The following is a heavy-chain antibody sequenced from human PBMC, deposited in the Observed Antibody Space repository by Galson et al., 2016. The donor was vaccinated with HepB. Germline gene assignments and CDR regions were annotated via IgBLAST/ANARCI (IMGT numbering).Heavy chain of an antibody. J-gene: IGHJ6*02. CDR3: AREPTVTTFRGVVFLHGLDV. V-gene: IGHV4-34*01. Sequence: SETLSLTCAAYGGSFSGYSWSWIRQSPGKGLEWIGEINESGDTKYNPSLKSRVTISLDAARNQFSLSLTSVTAADTAVYYCAREPTVTTFRGVVFLHGLDVWGQGTPVIVSS. CDR2: INESGDT. CDR1: GGSFSGYS. D-gene: IGHD4-11*01.